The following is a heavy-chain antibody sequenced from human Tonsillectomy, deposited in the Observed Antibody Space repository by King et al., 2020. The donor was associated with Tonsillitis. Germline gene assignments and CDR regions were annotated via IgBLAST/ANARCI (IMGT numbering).Heavy chain of an antibody. CDR3: AREEASSDYFDY. J-gene: IGHJ4*02. V-gene: IGHV4-39*07. CDR1: GGSISSSSYY. CDR2: IYYSGNT. Sequence: QLQESGPGLVKSSETLSLTCTVSGGSISSSSYYWGWIRQPPGKGLEWIGSIYYSGNTYYKSSLKSRVTISVDTSKNQFSLKLSSVTAADTAVYYCAREEASSDYFDYCGQGTLFTVSS. D-gene: IGHD2-2*01.